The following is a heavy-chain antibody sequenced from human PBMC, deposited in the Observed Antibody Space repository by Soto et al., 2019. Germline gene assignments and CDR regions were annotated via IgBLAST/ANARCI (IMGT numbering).Heavy chain of an antibody. V-gene: IGHV3-30*18. D-gene: IGHD3-22*01. J-gene: IGHJ4*02. Sequence: GGSLRLSCAASGFTFSSYGVHWVRQAPGKGLEWVASVSYDGSNKHYADSVKGRFTISRDNSRSTLDLQMNSLRAEDTAVYYCAKDTYYYDRSGYYTYDHWGQGTHVTVSS. CDR3: AKDTYYYDRSGYYTYDH. CDR1: GFTFSSYG. CDR2: VSYDGSNK.